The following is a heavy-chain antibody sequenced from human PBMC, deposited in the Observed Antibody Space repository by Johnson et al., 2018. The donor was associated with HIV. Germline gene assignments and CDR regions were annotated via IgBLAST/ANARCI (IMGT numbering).Heavy chain of an antibody. D-gene: IGHD2-2*01. V-gene: IGHV3-9*01. CDR2: ISWNSGSI. CDR3: ANTQIVVVPTAMDPFDI. CDR1: GFTFDDYA. J-gene: IGHJ3*02. Sequence: VQLVESGGGLVQPGRYLRLSCAASGFTFDDYAMHWVRQAPGKGLEWVSGISWNSGSIGYADSVKGRFTISRDNSKNTLYLQMNSLRAEDTAVYYCANTQIVVVPTAMDPFDIWGQGTMVIVSS.